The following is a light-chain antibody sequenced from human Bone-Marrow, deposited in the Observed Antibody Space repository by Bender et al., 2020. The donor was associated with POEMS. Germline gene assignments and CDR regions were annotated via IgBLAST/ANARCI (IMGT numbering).Light chain of an antibody. V-gene: IGLV2-14*02. Sequence: QSALTQPASVSGSPGQSITISCTGASSDVGAYNLVSWYQQHPDKAPKLLIYEGSKRPSGVPDRFSGSKSGTSVSLAITGLQSDDEAIYFCVAWDASLNGWVFGGGTKLTVL. CDR1: SSDVGAYNL. CDR2: EGS. CDR3: VAWDASLNGWV. J-gene: IGLJ3*02.